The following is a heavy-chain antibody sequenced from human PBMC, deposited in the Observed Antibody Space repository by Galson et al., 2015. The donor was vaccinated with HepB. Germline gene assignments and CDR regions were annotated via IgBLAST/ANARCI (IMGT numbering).Heavy chain of an antibody. D-gene: IGHD6-19*01. J-gene: IGHJ6*02. CDR2: ISYDGSNK. V-gene: IGHV3-30*03. Sequence: SLRLSCAASGFTFSSYGMHWVRQAPGKGLEWVAVISYDGSNKYYADSVKGRFTISRDNSKNTLYLQMNSLRAEDTAVYYCARDRVAVAGTRDYYYYGMDVWGQGTTVTVSS. CDR3: ARDRVAVAGTRDYYYYGMDV. CDR1: GFTFSSYG.